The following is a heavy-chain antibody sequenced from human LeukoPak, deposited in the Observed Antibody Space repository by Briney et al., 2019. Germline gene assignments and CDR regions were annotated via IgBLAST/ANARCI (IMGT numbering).Heavy chain of an antibody. J-gene: IGHJ6*03. CDR1: GFTFSDYY. D-gene: IGHD3-22*01. V-gene: IGHV3-11*04. CDR2: ISSSGSTI. CDR3: ARHDNYYDSSGYRGLYYMDV. Sequence: PGGSLRLSCAASGFTFSDYYMSWIRQAPGKGLEWVSYISSSGSTIYYADSVKGRFTISRDNAKNSLYLQMNSLRAEDTAVYYCARHDNYYDSSGYRGLYYMDVWGKGTTVTVSS.